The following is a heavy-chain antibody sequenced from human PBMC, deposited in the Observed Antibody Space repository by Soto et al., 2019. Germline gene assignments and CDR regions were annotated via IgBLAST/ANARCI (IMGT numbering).Heavy chain of an antibody. Sequence: GQPLKISCKGSGYSFTSYWISWVRQMPGKGLEWMGRIDPSDSYTNYSPSFQGHVTISADKSISTAYLQWSSLKASDTAMYYCATRPRDYYYYGMDVWGQGTTVTVSS. V-gene: IGHV5-10-1*01. CDR1: GYSFTSYW. J-gene: IGHJ6*02. CDR2: IDPSDSYT. CDR3: ATRPRDYYYYGMDV.